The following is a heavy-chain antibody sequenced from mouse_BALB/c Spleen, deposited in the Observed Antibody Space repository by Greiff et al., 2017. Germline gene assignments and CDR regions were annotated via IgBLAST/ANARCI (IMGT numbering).Heavy chain of an antibody. CDR2: ISSGSSTI. J-gene: IGHJ4*01. CDR3: ARDDGFLYAMDY. Sequence: DVHLVESGGGLVQPGGSRKLSCAASGFTFSSFGMHWVRQAPEKGLEWVAYISSGSSTIYYADTVKGRFTISRDNPKNTLFLQMTSLRSEDTAMYYCARDDGFLYAMDYWGQGTSVTVSS. V-gene: IGHV5-17*02. CDR1: GFTFSSFG. D-gene: IGHD2-3*01.